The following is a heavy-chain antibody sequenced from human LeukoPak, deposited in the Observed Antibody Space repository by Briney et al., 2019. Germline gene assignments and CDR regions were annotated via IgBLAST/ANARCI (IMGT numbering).Heavy chain of an antibody. J-gene: IGHJ4*02. CDR3: ARDRGGRTGLDD. D-gene: IGHD2-15*01. CDR1: GITFSRSW. V-gene: IGHV3-7*04. Sequence: GGSLILSCAASGITFSRSWMSWVRQAPGKGLERVAFIKEDGSEKYYVDSVKGRFTISRDNAENSLYLQMNSLRAEDTAVYYCARDRGGRTGLDDWGQGTLVTVSS. CDR2: IKEDGSEK.